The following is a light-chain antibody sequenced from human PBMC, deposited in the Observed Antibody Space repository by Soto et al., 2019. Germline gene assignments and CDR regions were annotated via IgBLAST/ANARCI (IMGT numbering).Light chain of an antibody. J-gene: IGKJ2*01. V-gene: IGKV3-15*01. CDR2: GAS. CDR1: QSISSE. Sequence: EIVMTQSPATLSVSPGERATLSCRASQSISSELAWYQQKTGQPPRLLIYGASTRATGVPARFTGSGSGSDFTLTISGLQSEDFAVYYCQQGHNWPLTVGQGTRLEI. CDR3: QQGHNWPLT.